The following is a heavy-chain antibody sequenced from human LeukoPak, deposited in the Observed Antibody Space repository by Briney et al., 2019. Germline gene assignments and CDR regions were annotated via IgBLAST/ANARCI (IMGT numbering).Heavy chain of an antibody. J-gene: IGHJ3*02. D-gene: IGHD2/OR15-2a*01. Sequence: SETLSLTCTVSGGSISSWSYYGTWIRQPAGKGLECIGRIYASGYTNYNPSLKSRVTISVDAYKHVFPLNQICVTAADTGVYLCASNSPSFDAYDICGQGRMVSASS. CDR2: IYASGYT. CDR3: ASNSPSFDAYDI. V-gene: IGHV4-61*02. CDR1: GGSISSWSYY.